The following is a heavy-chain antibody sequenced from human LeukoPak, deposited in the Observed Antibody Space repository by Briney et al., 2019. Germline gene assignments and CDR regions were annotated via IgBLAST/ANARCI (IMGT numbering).Heavy chain of an antibody. J-gene: IGHJ4*02. D-gene: IGHD6-13*01. CDR1: GFTFSSYS. CDR2: ISSSSSYI. CDR3: ARDQGYIAAAIDY. V-gene: IGHV3-21*01. Sequence: GGSLRLSCAASGFTFSSYSMNWVRQAPGKGLEWVSSISSSSSYIYYADSVKGRFTISRDNAKNSLYLQMNSLRAEDTAVYYCARDQGYIAAAIDYWDQGTLVTVSS.